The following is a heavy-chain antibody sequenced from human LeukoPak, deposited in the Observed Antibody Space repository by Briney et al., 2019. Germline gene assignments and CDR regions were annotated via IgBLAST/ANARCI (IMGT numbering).Heavy chain of an antibody. Sequence: GGSLRLSCAASGFTFSSYSMNWVRRAPGKGLEWVSYISSSSSTIYYADSVKGRFTISRDNAKNSLYLQMNSLRAEDTAVYYCARDDVGAVAGSFDYWGQGTLVTVSS. CDR1: GFTFSSYS. J-gene: IGHJ4*02. CDR3: ARDDVGAVAGSFDY. V-gene: IGHV3-48*01. CDR2: ISSSSSTI. D-gene: IGHD6-19*01.